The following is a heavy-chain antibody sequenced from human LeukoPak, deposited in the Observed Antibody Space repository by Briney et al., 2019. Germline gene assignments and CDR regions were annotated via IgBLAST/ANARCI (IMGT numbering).Heavy chain of an antibody. V-gene: IGHV1-18*04. Sequence: ASVKVSCKASGYTFTSDGISWVRQAPGQGLEWMGWISAYNGNTNYAQKLQGRVTMTTDTSTSTAYMELRSLRSDDTAVYYCARDTRGTSSGWFDPWGQGTLVTVSS. CDR1: GYTFTSDG. D-gene: IGHD2-2*01. CDR2: ISAYNGNT. J-gene: IGHJ5*02. CDR3: ARDTRGTSSGWFDP.